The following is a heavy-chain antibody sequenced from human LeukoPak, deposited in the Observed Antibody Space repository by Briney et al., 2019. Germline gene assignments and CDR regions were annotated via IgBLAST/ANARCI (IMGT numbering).Heavy chain of an antibody. Sequence: GGSLRLSCAASGFTFSSYSMNWVRQAPGKGLEWVSYISSSSSTIYYADSVKGRFTISRDNAKNSLYLQMNSLRAEDTAVYYCARGGQEWLISKAFGIWGQGTMVTVSS. CDR1: GFTFSSYS. D-gene: IGHD3-3*01. CDR3: ARGGQEWLISKAFGI. CDR2: ISSSSSTI. V-gene: IGHV3-48*01. J-gene: IGHJ3*02.